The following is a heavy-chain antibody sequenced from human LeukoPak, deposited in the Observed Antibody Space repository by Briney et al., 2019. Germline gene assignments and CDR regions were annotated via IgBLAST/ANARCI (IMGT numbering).Heavy chain of an antibody. Sequence: ASVKVSCKASGYTFTGYYMHWVRQAPGQGLEWMGWINPNSGGTNYAQKFQGRVTMTRDTSISTAYMELSRLRSDDTAVYYCARGSKAAGRLKADLSDYWGQGTLVTVSS. CDR2: INPNSGGT. D-gene: IGHD6-13*01. V-gene: IGHV1-2*02. J-gene: IGHJ4*02. CDR3: ARGSKAAGRLKADLSDY. CDR1: GYTFTGYY.